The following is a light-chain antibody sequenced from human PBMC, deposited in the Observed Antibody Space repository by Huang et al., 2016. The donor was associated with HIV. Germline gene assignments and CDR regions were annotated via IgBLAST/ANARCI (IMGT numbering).Light chain of an antibody. CDR2: DVS. Sequence: DIVLTQSPGTLSLSPWERATLSCRASQSVSASLAWYQQKPGQAPRILIYDVSKRATGIPARFRGSGSGTDFTLTISSVEPEDFAVYYCQQRSNWPALTFGGGTKVEIK. J-gene: IGKJ4*01. V-gene: IGKV3-11*01. CDR1: QSVSAS. CDR3: QQRSNWPALT.